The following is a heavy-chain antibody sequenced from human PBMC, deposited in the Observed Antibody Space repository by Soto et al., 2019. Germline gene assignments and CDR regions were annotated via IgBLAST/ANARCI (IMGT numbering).Heavy chain of an antibody. Sequence: QVQLVQSGAEVKKPGASVQVACRASGYTFTSYGINWVGQATGQGLEWMGWMNPNSGNTGYAQKFQGRVTMTRNTSISTAYMELSSLRSEDTAVYYCAREHTVTMLGYWGQGTLVTVSS. J-gene: IGHJ4*02. CDR3: AREHTVTMLGY. D-gene: IGHD4-17*01. CDR1: GYTFTSYG. CDR2: MNPNSGNT. V-gene: IGHV1-8*01.